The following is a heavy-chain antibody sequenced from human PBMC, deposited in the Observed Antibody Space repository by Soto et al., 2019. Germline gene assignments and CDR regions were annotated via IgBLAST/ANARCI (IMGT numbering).Heavy chain of an antibody. J-gene: IGHJ6*02. CDR2: FIPMFNRP. V-gene: IGHV1-69*01. Sequence: QVQLVQSGADVKKPGSSVKVSCTASGGTFSSYAISWVRQAPGQGLEWMGGFIPMFNRPHSARKLQGRFTITADESTSTAYMDLSSLRSEDTAVYYCARGQFHHVSNYYYALDVWGQGTTVTVSS. CDR3: ARGQFHHVSNYYYALDV. CDR1: GGTFSSYA.